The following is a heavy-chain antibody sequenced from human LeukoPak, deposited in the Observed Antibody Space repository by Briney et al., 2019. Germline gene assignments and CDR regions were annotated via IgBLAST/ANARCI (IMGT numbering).Heavy chain of an antibody. V-gene: IGHV1-18*01. D-gene: IGHD2-15*01. CDR3: ARVNGYCSGGSCYSGWFDP. CDR1: GYTFTSYG. CDR2: ISAYNGNT. J-gene: IGHJ5*02. Sequence: APVKVSCKASGYTFTSYGISWVRQAPGQGLEWMGWISAYNGNTNYAQKLQGRVTMTTDTSTSTAYMELRSLRSDDTAVYYCARVNGYCSGGSCYSGWFDPWGQGTLVTVSS.